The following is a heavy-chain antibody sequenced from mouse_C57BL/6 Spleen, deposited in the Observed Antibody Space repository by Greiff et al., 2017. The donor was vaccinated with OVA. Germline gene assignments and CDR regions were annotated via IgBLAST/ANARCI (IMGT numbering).Heavy chain of an antibody. CDR3: ALIYYDYDYWYFDV. J-gene: IGHJ1*03. CDR1: GYTFTSYW. Sequence: QVHVKQPGAELVKPGASVKMSCKASGYTFTSYWITWVKQRPGQGLEWIGDIYPGSGSTNYNEKFKSKATLTVDTSSSTAYMQLSSLTSEDSAVYYCALIYYDYDYWYFDVWGTGTTVTVSS. CDR2: IYPGSGST. V-gene: IGHV1-55*01. D-gene: IGHD2-4*01.